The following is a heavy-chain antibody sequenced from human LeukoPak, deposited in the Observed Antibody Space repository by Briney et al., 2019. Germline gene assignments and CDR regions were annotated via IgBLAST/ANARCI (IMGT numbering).Heavy chain of an antibody. CDR2: IYYSGST. CDR3: ASVYSGSYDY. D-gene: IGHD1-26*01. CDR1: GGSISSYY. Sequence: SETLSLTCTVSGGSISSYYWSWIRQPPGKGLEWIGYIYYSGSTNYNPSLKSRVTISVDTSKNQFSLKLSSVTAADTAVYYCASVYSGSYDYWGQGTLVTVSS. J-gene: IGHJ4*02. V-gene: IGHV4-59*01.